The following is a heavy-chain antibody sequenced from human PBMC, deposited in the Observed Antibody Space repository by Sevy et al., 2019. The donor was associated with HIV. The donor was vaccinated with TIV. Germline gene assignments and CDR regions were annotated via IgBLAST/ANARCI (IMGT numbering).Heavy chain of an antibody. CDR2: ISGSGGST. D-gene: IGHD1-26*01. V-gene: IGHV3-23*01. J-gene: IGHJ4*02. CDR1: GFTFSSYA. CDR3: AKDRVSGSYYAGDFDY. Sequence: GGSLRLSCAASGFTFSSYAMNWVRQAPGKGLDWVVLISGSGGSTYYADSVKGRFTISRDNSKNTLYLQMNSLRAEDTAVYYCAKDRVSGSYYAGDFDYWGQGTLVTVSS.